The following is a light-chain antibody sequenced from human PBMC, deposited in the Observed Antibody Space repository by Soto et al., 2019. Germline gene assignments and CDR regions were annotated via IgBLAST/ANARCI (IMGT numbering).Light chain of an antibody. J-gene: IGLJ1*01. Sequence: QSALTQPASVSGSPGQSITISCTGTSSDVGGYNYVSWYQQHPGKAPKLMIYAVSNRPSGVSNRFSGSKSGNTASLTISGLQAEDEAADYCSSYTSSSTLYVFGTGTKLTVL. CDR2: AVS. CDR1: SSDVGGYNY. CDR3: SSYTSSSTLYV. V-gene: IGLV2-14*01.